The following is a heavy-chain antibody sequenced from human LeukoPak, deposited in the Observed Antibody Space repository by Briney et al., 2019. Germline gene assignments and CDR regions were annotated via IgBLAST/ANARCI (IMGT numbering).Heavy chain of an antibody. CDR2: IWYDGSNK. CDR1: GVTFSSYG. V-gene: IGHV3-33*01. CDR3: ARNIDY. Sequence: PWRSLTLSCAASGVTFSSYGMHWVRQAPGKGLEWVAVIWYDGSNKYYADSVKARFTISRDNYKTPLYMQMTRLSAEDTAVYYCARNIDYWGQGTLVTVSS. J-gene: IGHJ4*02.